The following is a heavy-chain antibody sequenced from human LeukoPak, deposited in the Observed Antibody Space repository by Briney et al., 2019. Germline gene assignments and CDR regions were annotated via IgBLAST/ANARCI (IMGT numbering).Heavy chain of an antibody. D-gene: IGHD3-22*01. Sequence: SVEVSCKASGGTFSSYAISWVRQAPGQGLEWMGGIIPIFGTANYAQKFQGRVTITADESTSTAYMELSSLRSEDTAVYYCARVGYYYDNQFDYWGQGTLVTVSS. CDR2: IIPIFGTA. CDR3: ARVGYYYDNQFDY. J-gene: IGHJ4*02. V-gene: IGHV1-69*13. CDR1: GGTFSSYA.